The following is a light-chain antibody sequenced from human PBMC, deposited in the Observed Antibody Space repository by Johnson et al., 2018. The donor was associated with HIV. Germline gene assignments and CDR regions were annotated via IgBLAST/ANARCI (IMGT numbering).Light chain of an antibody. J-gene: IGLJ1*01. V-gene: IGLV1-51*01. CDR1: SSNNGNNY. CDR3: GTWDSSLYAYV. CDR2: DNN. Sequence: QSVLTQPPSVSAAPGQKVTISCSGSSSNNGNNYVSWYQQLPGTAPKLLIYDNNKRPSGIPDRFSGSKSGTSATLGITGLQTGAEAEYYCGTWDSSLYAYVFGTGTKVTAL.